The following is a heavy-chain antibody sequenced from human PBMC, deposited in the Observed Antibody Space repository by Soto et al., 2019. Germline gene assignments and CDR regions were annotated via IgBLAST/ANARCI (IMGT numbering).Heavy chain of an antibody. CDR3: ARYNWGAMGAFDI. CDR2: IYYSGST. CDR1: GGSITSYY. D-gene: IGHD1-1*01. Sequence: QVQLQESGPGLVKPSETLSLTCTDSGGSITSYYWSWIRQPPGKGLEWIGYIYYSGSTNYNPSLKSRVTISVDTPKDQFSLKLSSVTAADTAVYYCARYNWGAMGAFDIWGQGTRVTFSS. V-gene: IGHV4-59*01. J-gene: IGHJ3*02.